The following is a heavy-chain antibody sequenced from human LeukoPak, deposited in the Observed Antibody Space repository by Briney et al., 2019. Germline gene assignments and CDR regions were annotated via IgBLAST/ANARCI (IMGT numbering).Heavy chain of an antibody. D-gene: IGHD3-22*01. V-gene: IGHV1-2*02. CDR2: INPNSGGT. CDR1: GYTFTGYY. J-gene: IGHJ4*02. Sequence: ASVKVSCKASGYTFTGYYMHWVRQAPGRGLEWMGWINPNSGGTNYAQKFQGRVTMTRDTSISTAYMELSRLRSDGTAVYYCARDKGGLYYYDSSGYYPSHFDYWGQGTLVTVSS. CDR3: ARDKGGLYYYDSSGYYPSHFDY.